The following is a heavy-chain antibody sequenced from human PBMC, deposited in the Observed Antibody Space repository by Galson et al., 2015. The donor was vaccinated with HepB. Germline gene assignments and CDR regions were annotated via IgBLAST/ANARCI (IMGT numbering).Heavy chain of an antibody. CDR1: GLSITNDY. J-gene: IGHJ4*02. D-gene: IGHD1-26*01. V-gene: IGHV4-4*07. CDR2: IYSSGYT. Sequence: ETLSLTCTVSGLSITNDYWMWIRQPAGKGLEWTGRIYSSGYTNYNPSLKSRVTMSMDTSNAQISLKVTSVTAADTAVYYCASPGGYWGQGTLVIVSS. CDR3: ASPGGY.